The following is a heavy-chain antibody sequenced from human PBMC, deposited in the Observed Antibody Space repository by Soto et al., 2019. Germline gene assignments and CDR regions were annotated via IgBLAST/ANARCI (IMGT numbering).Heavy chain of an antibody. CDR3: AHSTSWLRLRGSFDY. Sequence: QITLKESGPTLVKPTQTLTLTCTFSGFSLSTSGVGVGWIRQPPGNALEWLALIYWDDDKRYSPSLKSRLTITKDTSKNHVVLTMTNMDPVDTATYYCAHSTSWLRLRGSFDYWGQGTLVTVSS. V-gene: IGHV2-5*02. D-gene: IGHD5-12*01. CDR1: GFSLSTSGVG. J-gene: IGHJ4*02. CDR2: IYWDDDK.